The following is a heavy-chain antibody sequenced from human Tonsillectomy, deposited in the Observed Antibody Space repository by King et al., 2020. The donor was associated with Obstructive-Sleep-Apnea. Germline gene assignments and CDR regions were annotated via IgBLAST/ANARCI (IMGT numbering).Heavy chain of an antibody. J-gene: IGHJ6*04. CDR1: GNTFTGDY. V-gene: IGHV1-2*02. Sequence: QLVQSGAEVKEPGASVKVSCKASGNTFTGDYMYWVRQAPGQGLEWMGWINPNSGGTNYVQNFQGRVTMTRDTSFSTVYMELSRLRSDDTAVYYCARGNYGMDVWGKGTTVTVSS. CDR3: ARGNYGMDV. CDR2: INPNSGGT.